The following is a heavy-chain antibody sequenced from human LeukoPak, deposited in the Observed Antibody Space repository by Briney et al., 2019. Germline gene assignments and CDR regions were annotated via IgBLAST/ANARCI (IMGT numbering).Heavy chain of an antibody. D-gene: IGHD1-14*01. CDR2: IRYDGSNK. Sequence: PGGSLRLSCAASGFTFSSYGMHWVRQAPGKGLEWVAFIRYDGSNKYYADSVKGRFTISRDNSKNTLYLQMNSLRAEDTAVYYCARETYPAQSSTGYWGQGTLVTVSS. V-gene: IGHV3-30*02. J-gene: IGHJ4*02. CDR3: ARETYPAQSSTGY. CDR1: GFTFSSYG.